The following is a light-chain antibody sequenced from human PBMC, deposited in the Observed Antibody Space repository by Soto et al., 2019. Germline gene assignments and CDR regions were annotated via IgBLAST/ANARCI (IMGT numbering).Light chain of an antibody. CDR1: SSSIGSNS. J-gene: IGLJ1*01. Sequence: QSGLTQPPSASGTPGQRVTISCSGSSSSIGSNSVSWNQKLPGTAPKLLIYSNNQRPSGVPDRFSGSKSGTSASLAISALQSEDEAEYYCAAWDDSLNGYVFGTGTKLTVL. CDR2: SNN. CDR3: AAWDDSLNGYV. V-gene: IGLV1-44*01.